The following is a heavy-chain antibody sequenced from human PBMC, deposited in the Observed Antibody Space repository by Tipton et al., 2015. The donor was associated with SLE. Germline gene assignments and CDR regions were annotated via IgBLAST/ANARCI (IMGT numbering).Heavy chain of an antibody. J-gene: IGHJ2*01. CDR3: ARGSDGEYVRYFDV. D-gene: IGHD4-17*01. Sequence: TLSLTCTVSGGSIRSGDYYWSWIRQHPGKGLEWIGYIHDSGATFYNPSLRSRSAISVDTSQNQFSLRLTSATAADTAIYYCARGSDGEYVRYFDVWGPGTLVTVSS. CDR1: GGSIRSGDYY. V-gene: IGHV4-31*03. CDR2: IHDSGAT.